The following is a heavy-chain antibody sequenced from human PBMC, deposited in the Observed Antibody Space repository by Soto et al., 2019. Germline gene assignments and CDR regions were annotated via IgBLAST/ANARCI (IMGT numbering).Heavy chain of an antibody. CDR2: IYYSGST. CDR3: ARDTNVGAEDYFDY. V-gene: IGHV4-59*01. D-gene: IGHD1-26*01. J-gene: IGHJ4*02. CDR1: GGSISSYY. Sequence: LTLTCTVSGGSISSYYWSWIRQPPGKGLEWIGYIYYSGSTNYNPSLKSRVTISVDTSKNQFSLKLSSVTAADTAVYYCARDTNVGAEDYFDYWGQGTLVTVSS.